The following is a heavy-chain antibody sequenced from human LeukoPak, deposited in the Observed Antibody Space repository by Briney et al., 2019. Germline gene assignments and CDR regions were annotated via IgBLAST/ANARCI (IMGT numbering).Heavy chain of an antibody. D-gene: IGHD3-10*01. CDR3: ARVRYYYGSGSYYRDLDY. J-gene: IGHJ4*02. CDR2: ISSSSSYI. CDR1: GFTLSSND. V-gene: IGHV3-21*01. Sequence: GGSLRLSCAASGFTLSSNDMSGVRQAPGKGLEWVSSISSSSSYIYYADSVKGRFTISRDNAKNSLYLQMNSRRAEDTAVYYCARVRYYYGSGSYYRDLDYWGQGTLVTVSS.